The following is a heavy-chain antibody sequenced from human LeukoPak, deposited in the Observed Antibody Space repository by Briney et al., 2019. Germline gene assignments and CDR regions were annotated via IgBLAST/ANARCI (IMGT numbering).Heavy chain of an antibody. V-gene: IGHV1-69*06. Sequence: EASVKVSCKASGGTFSSYAISWVRQAPGQGLEWMGRIIPIFGTANYAQKFQGRVTITADKSTSTAYMELSSLRSEDTAVYYCARAYGYYYDSSGYYYFDYWGQGTLVTVSS. CDR3: ARAYGYYYDSSGYYYFDY. CDR1: GGTFSSYA. D-gene: IGHD3-22*01. J-gene: IGHJ4*02. CDR2: IIPIFGTA.